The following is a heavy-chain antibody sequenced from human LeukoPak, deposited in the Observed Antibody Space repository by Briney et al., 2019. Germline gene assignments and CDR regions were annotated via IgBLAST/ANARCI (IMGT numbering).Heavy chain of an antibody. CDR3: ARTPYCGGDCMGPFDY. D-gene: IGHD2-21*02. CDR2: ISACNGNT. J-gene: IGHJ4*02. CDR1: GYTFTSYG. Sequence: ASVKVSCKASGYTFTSYGISWVRQAPGQGLEWMGWISACNGNTNYAQKLQGRVTMTTDTSTSTAYMELRSLRSDDTAVYYCARTPYCGGDCMGPFDYWGQGTLVTVSS. V-gene: IGHV1-18*01.